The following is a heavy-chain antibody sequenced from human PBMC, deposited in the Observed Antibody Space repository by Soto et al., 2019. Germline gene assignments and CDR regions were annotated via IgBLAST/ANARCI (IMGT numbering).Heavy chain of an antibody. J-gene: IGHJ5*02. Sequence: QVQLVQSGAEVKKPGSSVKVSCKASGGTFSSYAISWVRQSPGQGLEWMGGLIPIFGTANYAQKFQGTVTITVDEATSTAYMELRSLRSDDTAGSYCSLGTGYYESWGGPPRPCESWGRGTVVTVAS. D-gene: IGHD3-3*01. CDR3: SLGTGYYESWGGPPRPCES. CDR1: GGTFSSYA. V-gene: IGHV1-69*01. CDR2: LIPIFGTA.